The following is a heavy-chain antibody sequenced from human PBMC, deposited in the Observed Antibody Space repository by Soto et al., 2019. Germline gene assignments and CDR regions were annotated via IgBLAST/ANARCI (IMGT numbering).Heavy chain of an antibody. CDR3: ARESSCTQYFDY. J-gene: IGHJ4*02. CDR2: SHVGPDTT. CDR1: GYTFTSYY. D-gene: IGHD6-19*01. V-gene: IGHV1-46*01. Sequence: QVQLEQSGAEVKKPGASMKVSCQASGYTFTSYYIHWVRQAPGQGLEWMGVSHVGPDTTMYAQKFQGRVTMTRDTSTSTVYMELSSLISEDTAVYFCARESSCTQYFDYWGQGTLVTVSS.